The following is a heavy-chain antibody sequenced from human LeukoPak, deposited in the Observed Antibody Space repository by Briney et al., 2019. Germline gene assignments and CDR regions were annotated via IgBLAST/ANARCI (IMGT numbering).Heavy chain of an antibody. CDR1: GVTFRSYW. D-gene: IGHD2-2*01. CDR2: IKKDGSEK. CDR3: ARGRDIVVVPAAHFDY. V-gene: IGHV3-7*01. Sequence: GGSLRLSCAASGVTFRSYWMRWVRQAPGKGLEWVADIKKDGSEKYYVDSVKGRFTISRDNAKNSLYLQMNSLRAEDTAVYYCARGRDIVVVPAAHFDYWGQGTLVTVSS. J-gene: IGHJ4*02.